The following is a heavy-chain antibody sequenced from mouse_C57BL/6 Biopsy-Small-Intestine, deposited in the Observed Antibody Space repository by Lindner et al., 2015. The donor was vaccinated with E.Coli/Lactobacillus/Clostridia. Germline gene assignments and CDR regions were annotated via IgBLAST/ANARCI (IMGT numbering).Heavy chain of an antibody. CDR1: GCTFTEYT. CDR2: FYPGSGSI. D-gene: IGHD4-1*01. V-gene: IGHV1-62-2*01. J-gene: IGHJ3*01. Sequence: VQLQESGAELVKPGASVKLSCKASGCTFTEYTIHWVKQRSGQGLEWIGWFYPGSGSIKYNEKFKDKATLTADKSSSTVYLELSRLTSEDSAVYFCARHEEDWGRFAYWGQGTLVTVSA. CDR3: ARHEEDWGRFAY.